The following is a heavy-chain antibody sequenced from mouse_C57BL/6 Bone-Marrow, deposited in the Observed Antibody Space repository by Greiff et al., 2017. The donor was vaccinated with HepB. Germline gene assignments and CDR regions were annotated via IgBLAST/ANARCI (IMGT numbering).Heavy chain of an antibody. CDR3: ARGDYYARRFAY. V-gene: IGHV1-63*01. Sequence: QVQLKESGAELVRPGTSVKMSCKASGYTFTNYWIGWAKQRPGHGLEWIGDIYPGGGYTNYNEKFKGKATLTADKSSSTAYMQFSSLTSEDSAIYYCARGDYYARRFAYWGQGTLVTVSA. CDR2: IYPGGGYT. CDR1: GYTFTNYW. D-gene: IGHD1-1*01. J-gene: IGHJ3*01.